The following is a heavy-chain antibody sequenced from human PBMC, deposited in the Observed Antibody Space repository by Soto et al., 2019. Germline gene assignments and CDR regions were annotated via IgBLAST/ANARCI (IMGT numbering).Heavy chain of an antibody. CDR1: GVTFSKYA. V-gene: IGHV3-23*01. J-gene: IGHJ2*01. D-gene: IGHD4-17*01. CDR3: SKGDYGGNSPYWHFDL. CDR2: ITGSGGLT. Sequence: EVQLLESGGALVQPGGSLRLSCAVSGVTFSKYAMSWVRQPPGKGPEWVASITGSGGLTYYADSVKGRFTISRDNSKNILFLQMNRLSDEDTATYCCSKGDYGGNSPYWHFDLWGRGTLVIVSS.